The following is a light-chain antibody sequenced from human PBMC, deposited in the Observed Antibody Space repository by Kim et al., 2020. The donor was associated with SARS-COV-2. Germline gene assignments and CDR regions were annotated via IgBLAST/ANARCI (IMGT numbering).Light chain of an antibody. V-gene: IGLV4-69*01. Sequence: QLVLTQSPSASASLGASVKLTCPLSSGHSSYAIAWHQQQPEKGPRYLMKLNSDGSHSKGDGIPDRFSGSSSGAERYLTISSLQSEDEADYYCKTWGTGTWVFGGGTQLTDL. CDR1: SGHSSYA. CDR3: KTWGTGTWV. CDR2: LNSDGSH. J-gene: IGLJ3*02.